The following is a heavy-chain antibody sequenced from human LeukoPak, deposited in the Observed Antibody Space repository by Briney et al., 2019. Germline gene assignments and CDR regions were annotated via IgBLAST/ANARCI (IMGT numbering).Heavy chain of an antibody. CDR2: ISGGGNT. Sequence: GGSLRLSCAASGFTFTSYDMCWVRQAPGKGLEWVSTISGGGNTYYADSVKGRFTISRDNSKNTLYLQMNSLRAEGTALYYCAKKERFGELFDWGQGTLVTVSS. CDR1: GFTFTSYD. D-gene: IGHD3-10*01. J-gene: IGHJ4*02. V-gene: IGHV3-23*01. CDR3: AKKERFGELFD.